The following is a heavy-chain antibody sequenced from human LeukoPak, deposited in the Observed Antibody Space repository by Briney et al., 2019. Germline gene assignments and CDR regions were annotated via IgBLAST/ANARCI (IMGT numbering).Heavy chain of an antibody. CDR2: IYYSGST. J-gene: IGHJ5*02. CDR1: GGSISSGDYY. D-gene: IGHD2-2*01. CDR3: ARAGAYCSSTSCYGQNWFDP. V-gene: IGHV4-30-4*08. Sequence: SQTLSLTCTVSGGSISSGDYYWSWIRQPPGKGLEWIGYIYYSGSTYYNPSLESRVTISVDTSKNQSSLKLSSVTAADTAVYYCARAGAYCSSTSCYGQNWFDPWGQGTLVTVSS.